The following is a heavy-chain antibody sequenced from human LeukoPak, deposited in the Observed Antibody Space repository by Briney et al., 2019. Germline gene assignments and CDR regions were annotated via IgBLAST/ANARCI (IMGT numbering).Heavy chain of an antibody. J-gene: IGHJ4*02. Sequence: PGESLKISCKGSGYSFTSYWIGWVRQMPGKGLEWRGIIYPGDSDTRYSPSFQGQVTISADKSISTAYLQWSSLKASDTAMYYCARHRAAVTTSPFEYCGQGTLVTVSS. CDR1: GYSFTSYW. V-gene: IGHV5-51*01. CDR3: ARHRAAVTTSPFEY. D-gene: IGHD4-11*01. CDR2: IYPGDSDT.